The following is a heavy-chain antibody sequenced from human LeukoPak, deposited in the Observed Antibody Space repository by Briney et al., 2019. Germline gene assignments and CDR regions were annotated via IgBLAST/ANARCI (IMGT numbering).Heavy chain of an antibody. Sequence: GGSLRLSCAASGFTFSSYWMHWVRQAPGKGLVWVSRINTDGSSTSYADSVKGRFTISRDNAKNTLYLQMNSLRAEDTAVYYCEGSGRYDDYWGQGTLVTVSS. J-gene: IGHJ4*02. D-gene: IGHD3-3*01. CDR2: INTDGSST. V-gene: IGHV3-74*01. CDR3: EGSGRYDDY. CDR1: GFTFSSYW.